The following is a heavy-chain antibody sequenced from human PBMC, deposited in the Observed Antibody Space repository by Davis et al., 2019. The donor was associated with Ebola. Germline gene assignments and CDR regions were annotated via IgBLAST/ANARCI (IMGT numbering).Heavy chain of an antibody. D-gene: IGHD2-2*01. J-gene: IGHJ6*02. CDR2: IYPGDSDT. CDR1: GYSFTSYW. CDR3: ARMPRGYLDEGYALDA. V-gene: IGHV5-51*01. Sequence: GESLKISCKGSGYSFTSYWIGWVRQMPGKGLEWMGIIYPGDSDTRYSPSFQGQVTISVDKSLSTTFLQWSTLKASDTAIYYCARMPRGYLDEGYALDAWGQGTTVTVSS.